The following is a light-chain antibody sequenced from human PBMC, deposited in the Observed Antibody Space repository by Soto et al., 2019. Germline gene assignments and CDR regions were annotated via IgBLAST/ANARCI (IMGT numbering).Light chain of an antibody. CDR1: SSDVGGYNY. CDR3: SSYTSSSTQV. J-gene: IGLJ2*01. CDR2: EVS. V-gene: IGLV2-14*01. Sequence: QSVLTQPASVSGSPGQSITISCTGTSSDVGGYNYVSWYQQHPGKAPKLMIYEVSRRPSGVSDRFSGSKSGNTASLTVSGLQAEDEADYYCSSYTSSSTQVFGGGTKPIVL.